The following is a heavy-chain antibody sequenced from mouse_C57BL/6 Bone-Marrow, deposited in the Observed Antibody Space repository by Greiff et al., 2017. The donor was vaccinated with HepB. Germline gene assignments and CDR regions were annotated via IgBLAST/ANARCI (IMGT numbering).Heavy chain of an antibody. D-gene: IGHD2-1*01. J-gene: IGHJ4*01. Sequence: EVQVVESGGDFVKPGGSLKLSCAASRFTFSTYGMSWVRQTPDTRLEWVATISSGGSFTYYPDSVKGRFTISRDNAKNTLYLQMSSLKSEDTAIYYCARMGGNYPYYYALDYWGQGTSVTVSS. CDR1: RFTFSTYG. V-gene: IGHV5-6*01. CDR3: ARMGGNYPYYYALDY. CDR2: ISSGGSFT.